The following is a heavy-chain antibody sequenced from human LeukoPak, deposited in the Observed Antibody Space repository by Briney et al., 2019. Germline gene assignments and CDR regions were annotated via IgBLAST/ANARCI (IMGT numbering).Heavy chain of an antibody. CDR1: GGSISSSRYY. D-gene: IGHD4-17*01. CDR3: ASAFYGDYYFEY. Sequence: SETLSLTCTVSGGSISSSRYYWGWIRQPPGKGLEWIESIYCSGSTYYNRSLKSRVAISVDTSNNQSSKNLSSLTAADTAVYYWASAFYGDYYFEYCGQGPLV. CDR2: IYCSGST. J-gene: IGHJ4*02. V-gene: IGHV4-39*01.